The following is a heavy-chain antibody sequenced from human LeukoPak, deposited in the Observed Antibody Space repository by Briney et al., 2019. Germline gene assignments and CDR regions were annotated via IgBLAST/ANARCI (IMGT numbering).Heavy chain of an antibody. Sequence: SETLSLTCTVSVGSISSSSYYWGWIRQPPGKGLEWIGSIYYSGSTYYNPSLKSRVTISVDTSKNQFSLKLSSVTAADTAVYYCARELSGSYGDYWGQGTLVTVSS. CDR1: VGSISSSSYY. CDR3: ARELSGSYGDY. CDR2: IYYSGST. V-gene: IGHV4-39*07. D-gene: IGHD1-26*01. J-gene: IGHJ4*02.